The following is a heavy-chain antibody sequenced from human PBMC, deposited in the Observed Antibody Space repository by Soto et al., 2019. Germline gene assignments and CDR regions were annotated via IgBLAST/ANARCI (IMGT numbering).Heavy chain of an antibody. J-gene: IGHJ4*02. CDR1: GGSISSGDYY. D-gene: IGHD6-13*01. CDR2: IYYSGST. V-gene: IGHV4-30-4*01. CDR3: ARQTAAGPAGFDY. Sequence: SETLSLTCTVSGGSISSGDYYWSWIRQPPGKGLEWIGYIYYSGSTYYNPSLKSRVTISVDTSKNQFSLKLSSVTAADTAVYYCARQTAAGPAGFDYWGQGTLVTVSS.